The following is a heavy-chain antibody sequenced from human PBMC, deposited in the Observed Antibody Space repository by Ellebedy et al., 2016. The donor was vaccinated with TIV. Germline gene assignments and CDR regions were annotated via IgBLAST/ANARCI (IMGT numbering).Heavy chain of an antibody. J-gene: IGHJ4*02. CDR3: AILPNDYGDYRGIDY. Sequence: ASVKVSXKASGYTFTSYGISWVRQAPGQGLEWMGWISAYNGNTNYAQKLQGRVTMTTDTSTSTAYMELRSLRSDDTAVYYCAILPNDYGDYRGIDYWGQGTLVTVSS. CDR2: ISAYNGNT. D-gene: IGHD4-17*01. CDR1: GYTFTSYG. V-gene: IGHV1-18*01.